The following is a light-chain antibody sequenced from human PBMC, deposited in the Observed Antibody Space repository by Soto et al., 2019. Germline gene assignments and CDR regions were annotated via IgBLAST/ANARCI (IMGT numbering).Light chain of an antibody. Sequence: DIQMTQSPSSLSASVGDRVTITCRASQDINNYVAWFQQKPGKAPKSLIYAASHLQSGVPSKFSGRGSGTVFTLTISSLQDEDFATYYCQQYSTYPLTFGPGTKLDIK. V-gene: IGKV1-16*02. CDR1: QDINNY. CDR3: QQYSTYPLT. CDR2: AAS. J-gene: IGKJ3*01.